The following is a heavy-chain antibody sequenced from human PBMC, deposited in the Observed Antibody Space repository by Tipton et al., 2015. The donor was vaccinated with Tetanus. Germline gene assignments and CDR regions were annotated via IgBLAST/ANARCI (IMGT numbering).Heavy chain of an antibody. Sequence: TLSLTCIVSGGSMSGSGHYGAWVRQSPGKGLEWIGSISYSGRTYYSPSLKSRVTMSVDTSKKDFSVRLGSVTAADTAVYYCARGGRDAYNNPLGAFDVWGRGTTVTVSS. V-gene: IGHV4-39*02. D-gene: IGHD5-24*01. CDR2: ISYSGRT. CDR1: GGSMSGSGHY. J-gene: IGHJ3*01. CDR3: ARGGRDAYNNPLGAFDV.